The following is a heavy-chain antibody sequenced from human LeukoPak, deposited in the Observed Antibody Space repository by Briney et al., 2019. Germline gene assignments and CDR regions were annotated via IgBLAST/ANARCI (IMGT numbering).Heavy chain of an antibody. CDR3: ARTISPKDYDFWRGYYRGPFDY. V-gene: IGHV4-38-2*01. Sequence: PSETLSLTCAVSGYSISSGYYWGWIRQPPGKGLEWIGSICHSGSTYYNPSLKSRVTISVDTSKNQFSLKLSSVTAADTAVYYCARTISPKDYDFWRGYYRGPFDYWGQGTLVTVSS. D-gene: IGHD3-3*01. CDR1: GYSISSGYY. J-gene: IGHJ4*02. CDR2: ICHSGST.